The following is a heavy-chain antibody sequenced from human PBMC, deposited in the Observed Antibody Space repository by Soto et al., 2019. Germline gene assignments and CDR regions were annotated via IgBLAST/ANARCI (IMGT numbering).Heavy chain of an antibody. J-gene: IGHJ6*02. D-gene: IGHD3-3*01. CDR2: VFHSGNS. CDR3: ARRQRFDFWSSYSYSNHGLDV. CDR1: GGSVSSDNS. Sequence: VQLQESGPGLVKPSGTLSLTCAVSGGSVSSDNSWTWVRQPPGKSLEWIGEVFHSGNSNSNPSLKSRVTMSVHKSKNQFSLRLNSVTAADTAVYYCARRQRFDFWSSYSYSNHGLDVWGQGTKVAVSS. V-gene: IGHV4-4*02.